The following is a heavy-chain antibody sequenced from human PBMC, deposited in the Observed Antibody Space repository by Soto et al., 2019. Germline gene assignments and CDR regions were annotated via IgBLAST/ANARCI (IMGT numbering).Heavy chain of an antibody. V-gene: IGHV4-39*01. J-gene: IGHJ3*02. Sequence: QLQLQESGPGLVKPSETLSLTCTVSGGSISSSSYYWGWIRQPPGKGLEWIGSIYYSGSTYYNPSLKSRVTISVDTSKNQFSLTLSSVTAADTAVYYCARPPDYDFWSGSWDDAFDIWGQGTMVTVSS. CDR3: ARPPDYDFWSGSWDDAFDI. D-gene: IGHD3-3*01. CDR2: IYYSGST. CDR1: GGSISSSSYY.